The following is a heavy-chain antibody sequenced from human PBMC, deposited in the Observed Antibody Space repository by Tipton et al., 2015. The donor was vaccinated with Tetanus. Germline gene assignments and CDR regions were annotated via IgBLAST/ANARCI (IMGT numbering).Heavy chain of an antibody. Sequence: TLSLTCNVSGALITTGGYSWGWIRQPPGQGLEWLGYIYQTDSTYYNPSVRSRLTLSLRRSKNQVSLKLSSGTAADTAVYYCVRGRGLGAYSFGFEYWGQGALVTVSS. J-gene: IGHJ4*02. CDR2: IYQTDST. D-gene: IGHD5-12*01. CDR3: VRGRGLGAYSFGFEY. CDR1: GALITTGGYS. V-gene: IGHV4-30-2*01.